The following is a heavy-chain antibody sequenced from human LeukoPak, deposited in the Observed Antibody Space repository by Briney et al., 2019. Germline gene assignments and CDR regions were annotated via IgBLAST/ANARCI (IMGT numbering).Heavy chain of an antibody. J-gene: IGHJ4*02. D-gene: IGHD1-26*01. V-gene: IGHV4-59*08. CDR2: TYYSGST. CDR1: GGSISGDY. CDR3: ARLGSGSYSTY. Sequence: SETLSLTCTVSGGSISGDYWSWIRQPPGKGLEWIGYTYYSGSTNYNPSLKSRVTISVDTSKNQFSLKLSSVTAADTAVYYCARLGSGSYSTYWGQGTLVTVSS.